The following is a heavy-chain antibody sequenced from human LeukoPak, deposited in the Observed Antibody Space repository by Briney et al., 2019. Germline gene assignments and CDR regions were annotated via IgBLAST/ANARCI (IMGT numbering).Heavy chain of an antibody. CDR3: ARHGRAVAGTNYYYYYGMDV. CDR1: GGSFSGYY. D-gene: IGHD6-19*01. Sequence: SETLSLTCAVYGGSFSGYYWSWIRQPPGKGLEWIGEINHSGSTNYNPSLKSRVTISVDTSKNQFSLKLSSVTAADTAVYYCARHGRAVAGTNYYYYYGMDVWGQGTTVTVSS. CDR2: INHSGST. J-gene: IGHJ6*02. V-gene: IGHV4-34*01.